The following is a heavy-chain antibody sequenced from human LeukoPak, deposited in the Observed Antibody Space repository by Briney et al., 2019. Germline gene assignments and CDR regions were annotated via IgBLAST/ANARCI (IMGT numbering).Heavy chain of an antibody. J-gene: IGHJ6*04. CDR1: GYTFTSYG. CDR3: ARDGTTVSPAV. V-gene: IGHV1-18*01. D-gene: IGHD4-17*01. Sequence: GASVKVSCKASGYTFTSYGISWVRQARGQGLEWMGWISGYNGNTNNAQKLQGRVTMTTDTSTSTAYMEMRSLRSDDTAVYYCARDGTTVSPAVWGKGTTVTVSS. CDR2: ISGYNGNT.